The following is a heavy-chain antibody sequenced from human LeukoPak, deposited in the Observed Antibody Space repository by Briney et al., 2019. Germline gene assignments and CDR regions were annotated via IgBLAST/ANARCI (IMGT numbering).Heavy chain of an antibody. CDR1: GFPFSGYG. CDR3: AKDLNAVVMQYFDS. CDR2: IRYDGKTE. J-gene: IGHJ4*02. Sequence: GASLRLSCTGSGFPFSGYGMHWVRQTPGRGLEWVAFIRYDGKTEYYADYVQGRFTIAREDSHSTVHLHMKDLRPDDAAVYFCAKDLNAVVMQYFDSWGQGTLVSVSS. V-gene: IGHV3-30*02. D-gene: IGHD2-21*01.